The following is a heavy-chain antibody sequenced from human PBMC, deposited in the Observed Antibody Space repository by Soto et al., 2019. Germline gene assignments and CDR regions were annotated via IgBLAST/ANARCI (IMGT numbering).Heavy chain of an antibody. CDR2: IIPIFGTA. CDR1: GGTFSSYA. D-gene: IGHD5-12*01. Sequence: QVQLVQSGAEVKKPGSSVKVSCKASGGTFSSYAISWVRQAPGQGLEWMGGIIPIFGTANYAQKFQGRVTSTADESTSTAYMELSSLRSEDTAVYYCAREERGVEMATNALYYYGMDVWGQGTTVTVSS. J-gene: IGHJ6*02. CDR3: AREERGVEMATNALYYYGMDV. V-gene: IGHV1-69*12.